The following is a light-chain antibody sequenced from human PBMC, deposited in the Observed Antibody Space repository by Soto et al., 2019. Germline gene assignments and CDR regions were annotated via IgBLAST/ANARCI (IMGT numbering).Light chain of an antibody. CDR2: GNS. CDR3: QSYDSSLSGYV. CDR1: SSNIGANYD. J-gene: IGLJ1*01. Sequence: QSVLTQPPSVSGAPGQRVTISCTGSSSNIGANYDVHWYQQFPGTAPKLLIYGNSNRPSGVPDRFSGSKSGTSASLAITGLQAGDEADYYCQSYDSSLSGYVFGTGTKVTVL. V-gene: IGLV1-40*01.